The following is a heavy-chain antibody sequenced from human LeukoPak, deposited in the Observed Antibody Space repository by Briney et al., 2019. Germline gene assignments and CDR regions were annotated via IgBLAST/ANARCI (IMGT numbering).Heavy chain of an antibody. V-gene: IGHV3-9*01. CDR1: GFTFDDYA. D-gene: IGHD2-21*01. J-gene: IGHJ6*02. CDR3: AKALFYSGMDV. Sequence: PGRSLRLSCAASGFTFDDYAMHWVRQAPGKGLEWVSGISWNSGSIGYADSVKGRFTISRDNAKNSLYLQMNSLRAEDTALYYCAKALFYSGMDVWGQGTTVTVSS. CDR2: ISWNSGSI.